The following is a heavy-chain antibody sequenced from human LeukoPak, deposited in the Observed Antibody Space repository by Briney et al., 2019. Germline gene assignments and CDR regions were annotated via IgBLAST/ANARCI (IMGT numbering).Heavy chain of an antibody. CDR1: GFTFSSYS. V-gene: IGHV3-30*03. Sequence: GGSLRLSCAASGFTFSSYSMNWVRQAPGKGLEWVAVISYDGSNKYYADSVKGRFTISRDNSKNTLYLQMNSLRAEDTAVYYCARDYYDSSGLDYWGQGTLVTVSS. D-gene: IGHD3-22*01. CDR3: ARDYYDSSGLDY. J-gene: IGHJ4*02. CDR2: ISYDGSNK.